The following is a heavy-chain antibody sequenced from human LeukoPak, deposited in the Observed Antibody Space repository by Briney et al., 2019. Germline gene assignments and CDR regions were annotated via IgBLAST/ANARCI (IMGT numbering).Heavy chain of an antibody. Sequence: PGGSLRLSCAASGFTFSSYAMSWVRQAPGKGLEWVSAIGGSGSVSNRYYADSVRGRFTISRDNSRNTLYLQMNSLRAEDTAVYYCARCGAYYDFWSGYPLPNNWFDPWGQGTLVTVSS. J-gene: IGHJ5*02. CDR3: ARCGAYYDFWSGYPLPNNWFDP. CDR1: GFTFSSYA. CDR2: IGGSGSVSNR. V-gene: IGHV3-23*01. D-gene: IGHD3-3*01.